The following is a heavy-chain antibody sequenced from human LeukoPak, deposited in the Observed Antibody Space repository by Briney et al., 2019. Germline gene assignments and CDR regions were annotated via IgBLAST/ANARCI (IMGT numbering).Heavy chain of an antibody. J-gene: IGHJ6*02. CDR1: GGSFSGYY. CDR2: IYYSGST. D-gene: IGHD5-18*01. CDR3: ARVTTPAYGMDV. V-gene: IGHV4-59*01. Sequence: SETLSLTCAVYGGSFSGYYWSWIRQPPGKGLEWIGYIYYSGSTNYNPSLKSRVTISVDTSKNQFSLKLSSVTAADTAVYYCARVTTPAYGMDVWGQGTTVTVSS.